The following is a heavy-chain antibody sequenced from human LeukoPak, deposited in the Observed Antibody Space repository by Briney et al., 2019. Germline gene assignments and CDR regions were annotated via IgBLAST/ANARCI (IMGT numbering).Heavy chain of an antibody. Sequence: ASVKVSCKASGYTFTSYGISWVRQAPGQGLEWMGWISAYNGNTNYAQKLQGRVTMTTDTSTSTAYMELRSLRSVDTAVYYCARDQRIAAAGTRVDYWGQGTLVTVSS. D-gene: IGHD6-13*01. CDR3: ARDQRIAAAGTRVDY. CDR1: GYTFTSYG. CDR2: ISAYNGNT. J-gene: IGHJ4*02. V-gene: IGHV1-18*01.